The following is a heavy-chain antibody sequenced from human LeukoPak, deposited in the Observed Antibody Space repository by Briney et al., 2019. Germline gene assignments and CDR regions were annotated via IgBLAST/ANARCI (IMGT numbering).Heavy chain of an antibody. Sequence: PSETLSLTCTVAGGSISSSDFYWGWARQSPGKGLEWIGSISYSGSLYYNPSLQSRVTISADTSKNQFSLNLRSLAAADTAIYYFSRLRGSSPIDFWGQGILVTVSS. CDR3: SRLRGSSPIDF. CDR2: ISYSGSL. D-gene: IGHD3-16*01. J-gene: IGHJ4*02. CDR1: GGSISSSDFY. V-gene: IGHV4-39*01.